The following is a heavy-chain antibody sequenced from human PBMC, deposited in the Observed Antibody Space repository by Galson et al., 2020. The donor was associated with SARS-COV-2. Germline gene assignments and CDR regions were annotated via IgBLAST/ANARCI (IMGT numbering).Heavy chain of an antibody. CDR1: GGPISSGGYY. CDR3: AGNYDILTGYPNLFDP. V-gene: IGHV4-31*03. CDR2: IYYSGST. J-gene: IGHJ5*02. Sequence: ASETLSLTCTVSGGPISSGGYYWSWIRQHPGKGLEWIGYIYYSGSTYYNPSLKSRVTITVDTSKNQFSLKLSSVTAADTAVYYCAGNYDILTGYPNLFDPWGQGTLVTVSS. D-gene: IGHD3-9*01.